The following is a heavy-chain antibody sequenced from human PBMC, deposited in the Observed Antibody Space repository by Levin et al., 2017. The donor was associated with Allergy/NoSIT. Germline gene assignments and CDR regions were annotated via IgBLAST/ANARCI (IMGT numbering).Heavy chain of an antibody. D-gene: IGHD1-26*01. CDR1: GFSFSSYW. Sequence: PGGSLRLSCAASGFSFSSYWMHWFRQAPGKGLVWVSRIDRDGSSTNYADSVRGRFSISRDNANNTLYLQMNSLRAEDAAVYYCAKDIGGRGSYGRVFDYWGRGTLVTVSS. CDR3: AKDIGGRGSYGRVFDY. V-gene: IGHV3-74*01. J-gene: IGHJ4*02. CDR2: IDRDGSST.